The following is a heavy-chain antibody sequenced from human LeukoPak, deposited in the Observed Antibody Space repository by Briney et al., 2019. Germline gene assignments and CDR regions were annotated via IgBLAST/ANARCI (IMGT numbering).Heavy chain of an antibody. Sequence: GRSLRLSCAAPGFIFSSYGMHWVRQAPGKGLEWVAVISYDGSNKYYADSVKGRFTISRDNSKNTLYLQMNSLRAEDTAVYYCAKADTSTYHYYGMDVWGQGTTVTVSS. CDR2: ISYDGSNK. J-gene: IGHJ6*02. V-gene: IGHV3-30*18. CDR3: AKADTSTYHYYGMDV. D-gene: IGHD5-18*01. CDR1: GFIFSSYG.